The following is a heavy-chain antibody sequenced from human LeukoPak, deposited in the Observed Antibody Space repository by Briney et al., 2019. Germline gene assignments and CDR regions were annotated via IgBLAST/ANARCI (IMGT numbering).Heavy chain of an antibody. CDR2: IYYSGST. Sequence: SQTLSLTCTVSGGSVSSGSYYWSWIRQPPGKGLEWIGYIYYSGSTNYNPSLKSRVTISVDTSKNQFSLKLSSVTAADTAVYYCARDGRFGDPYCSSTSCPYDAFDIWGQGTMVTVSS. J-gene: IGHJ3*02. D-gene: IGHD2-2*01. V-gene: IGHV4-61*01. CDR1: GGSVSSGSYY. CDR3: ARDGRFGDPYCSSTSCPYDAFDI.